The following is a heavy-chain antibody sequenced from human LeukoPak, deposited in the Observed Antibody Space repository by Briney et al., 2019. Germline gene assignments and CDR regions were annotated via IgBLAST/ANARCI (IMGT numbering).Heavy chain of an antibody. CDR3: AIHPTGYSSSWYRWIFDY. CDR1: GFTFSSYS. D-gene: IGHD6-13*01. Sequence: GGSLRLSCAASGFTFSSYSMNWVRQAPGKGLEWVSSISSSSSYIYYADSVKGRFTISRDNAKNSLYLQMNSLRAEDTAVYYCAIHPTGYSSSWYRWIFDYWGQGTLVTVSS. CDR2: ISSSSSYI. V-gene: IGHV3-21*01. J-gene: IGHJ4*02.